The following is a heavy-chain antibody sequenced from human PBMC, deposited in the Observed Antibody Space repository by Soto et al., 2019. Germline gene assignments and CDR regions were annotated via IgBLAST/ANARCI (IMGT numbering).Heavy chain of an antibody. D-gene: IGHD6-13*01. J-gene: IGHJ4*02. CDR1: GFTVSSNY. CDR2: IYSGGTT. CDR3: ARDRTVRQQLEY. V-gene: IGHV3-53*04. Sequence: EVPLVESGGGLVQPGGSLRLSCAASGFTVSSNYMSWVRQAPGKGLEWVSVIYSGGTTYYADSVKGRFTISRDNSKNTRYLQMNSLRAEDTAVYYCARDRTVRQQLEYWGQGTLVTVSS.